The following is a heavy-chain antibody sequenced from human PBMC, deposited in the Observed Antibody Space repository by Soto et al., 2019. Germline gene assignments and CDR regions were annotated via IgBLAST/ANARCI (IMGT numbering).Heavy chain of an antibody. CDR3: ARDAPYYYGSGSTLDY. V-gene: IGHV3-66*01. D-gene: IGHD3-10*01. CDR2: IYSGGTT. J-gene: IGHJ4*02. CDR1: GFTVSSNY. Sequence: EVQLVESGGDLVQPGGSLTLSCAASGFTVSSNYMSWVRQAPGKGLEWVSVIYSGGTTYYADSVKGRLTISRDNSKNTLYLQMNSLRAEDTAVYYCARDAPYYYGSGSTLDYWGQGPWSPSPQ.